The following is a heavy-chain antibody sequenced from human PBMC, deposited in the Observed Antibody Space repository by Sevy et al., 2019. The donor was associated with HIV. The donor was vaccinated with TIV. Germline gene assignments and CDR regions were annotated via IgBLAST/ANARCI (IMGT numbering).Heavy chain of an antibody. Sequence: GGSLRLSCAASGFTFTDYYFNWVRQAPGKGLEWVAYISGGADRIYYADSVKGRFTISRDNTDNSVYLHMDSLKAEDTAIYYCARDPPGIAATGGGWGQGTLVTVSS. D-gene: IGHD6-13*01. CDR3: ARDPPGIAATGGG. J-gene: IGHJ4*02. CDR2: ISGGADRI. CDR1: GFTFTDYY. V-gene: IGHV3-11*01.